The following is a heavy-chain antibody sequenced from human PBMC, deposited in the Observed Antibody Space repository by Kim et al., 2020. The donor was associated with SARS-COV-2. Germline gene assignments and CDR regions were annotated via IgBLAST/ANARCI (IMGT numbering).Heavy chain of an antibody. V-gene: IGHV3-23*01. J-gene: IGHJ6*02. CDR2: ISGGGVNK. CDR1: GFTFDIYA. CDR3: AKMGVMDDYNYYYYYGMDA. Sequence: GGSLRLSCVGSGFTFDIYAMSWVRQAPGKGLEWVSVISGGGVNKFYADSVRGRFTISRDNSKNTLYLQMNSLRDEDTALYYCAKMGVMDDYNYYYYYGMDAWGQGTTVTVSS. D-gene: IGHD3-16*01.